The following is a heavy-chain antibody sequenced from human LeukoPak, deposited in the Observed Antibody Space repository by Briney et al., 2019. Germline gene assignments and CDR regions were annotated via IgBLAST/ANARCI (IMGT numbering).Heavy chain of an antibody. CDR1: GYTFTGYY. CDR2: INPNSGGT. CDR3: ARRYCSSTSCYYRVTNWFDP. V-gene: IGHV1-2*02. J-gene: IGHJ5*02. Sequence: ASVKVSCKASGYTFTGYYMHWVRQAPGQGLECMGWINPNSGGTNYAQKFQGRVTMTRDTSISTAYMELSRLRSDDTAVYYCARRYCSSTSCYYRVTNWFDPWGQGTLVTVSS. D-gene: IGHD2-2*01.